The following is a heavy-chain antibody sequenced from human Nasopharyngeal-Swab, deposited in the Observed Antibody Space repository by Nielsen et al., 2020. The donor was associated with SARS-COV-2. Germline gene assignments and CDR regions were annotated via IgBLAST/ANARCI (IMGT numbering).Heavy chain of an antibody. Sequence: SETLSLTCTVSGGSISPYYWGWIRQPPGKGLEWIGYIYYTGSTNYNPSLKSRVTISVDRSKNQFSLKLSSVTAADTAVYYCARQGCSGGSCYFRPAQLFHPWGQGTLVTVSS. CDR2: IYYTGST. CDR3: ARQGCSGGSCYFRPAQLFHP. J-gene: IGHJ5*02. D-gene: IGHD2-15*01. CDR1: GGSISPYY. V-gene: IGHV4-59*08.